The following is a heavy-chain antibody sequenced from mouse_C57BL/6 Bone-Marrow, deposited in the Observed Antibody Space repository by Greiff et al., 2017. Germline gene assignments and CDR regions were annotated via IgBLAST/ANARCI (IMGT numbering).Heavy chain of an antibody. V-gene: IGHV5-6*01. CDR3: ARLRLLRFAY. D-gene: IGHD1-1*01. Sequence: EVMLVESGGDLVKPGGSLKLSCAASGFTFSSYGMSWVRQTPDKRLEWVAPISSGGSYTYYPESVKGRFTISRDNTKNNLYLQMSSLKSEDTALYYCARLRLLRFAYWGQGTLVTVSA. CDR2: ISSGGSYT. J-gene: IGHJ3*01. CDR1: GFTFSSYG.